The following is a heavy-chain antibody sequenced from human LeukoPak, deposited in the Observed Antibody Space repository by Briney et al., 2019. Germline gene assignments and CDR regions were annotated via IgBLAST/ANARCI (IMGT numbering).Heavy chain of an antibody. V-gene: IGHV4-61*02. Sequence: SQTLSLTCTLSGGSLSSGSYYGSWIRQPAGKGLEWIGRIYTSGSTHYTPSLKSRATISVDTSKNQFSLKLSYVTAADTAVYCCARGRVVPLRGNWFDPWGQGTLVTVSS. CDR2: IYTSGST. J-gene: IGHJ5*02. CDR1: GGSLSSGSYY. D-gene: IGHD3-3*01. CDR3: ARGRVVPLRGNWFDP.